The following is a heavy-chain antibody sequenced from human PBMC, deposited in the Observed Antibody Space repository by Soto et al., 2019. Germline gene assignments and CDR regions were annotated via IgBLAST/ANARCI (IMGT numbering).Heavy chain of an antibody. CDR2: VSTSTGST. J-gene: IGHJ4*02. CDR3: ARDISGATGDY. V-gene: IGHV1-18*01. CDR1: GYTSFTQD. Sequence: QIQLLQSGPEVKEPGASVRVSCRASGYTSFTQDIFWLRRAPGQGLEWMGRVSTSTGSTDYAQKFRDRLTLTRDTSTRTAYLELRSLRYDDSAVYYCARDISGATGDYWGQGTLVTVSS. D-gene: IGHD1-1*01.